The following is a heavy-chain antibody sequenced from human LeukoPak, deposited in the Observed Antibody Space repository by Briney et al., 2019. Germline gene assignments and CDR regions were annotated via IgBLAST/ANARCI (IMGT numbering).Heavy chain of an antibody. V-gene: IGHV3-23*01. CDR3: AKGMDTAMVKYDY. CDR1: GFTFSSYA. Sequence: PGGSLRLSCAASGFTFSSYAMSWVRQAPGKGLHWVSAISGSGGTTYYADSVKGRFTISRDNSKNTLYLQMNSLRAEDTALYYCAKGMDTAMVKYDYWGQGALATVSS. J-gene: IGHJ4*02. CDR2: ISGSGGTT. D-gene: IGHD5-18*01.